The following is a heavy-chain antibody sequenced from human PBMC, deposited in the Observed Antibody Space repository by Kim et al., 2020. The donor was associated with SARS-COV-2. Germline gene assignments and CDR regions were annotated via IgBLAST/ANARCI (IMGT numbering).Heavy chain of an antibody. Sequence: GGSLRLSCTVSGFTFGDYAMSWVRQAPGKGLEWVGFIRSKAYGGTTEYAASVKGRFTISRDDSKSIAYLQMNSLKTEDTAVYYCTRAPYNWNSHFDYWGQGTLVTVSS. V-gene: IGHV3-49*04. J-gene: IGHJ4*02. CDR2: IRSKAYGGTT. D-gene: IGHD1-7*01. CDR3: TRAPYNWNSHFDY. CDR1: GFTFGDYA.